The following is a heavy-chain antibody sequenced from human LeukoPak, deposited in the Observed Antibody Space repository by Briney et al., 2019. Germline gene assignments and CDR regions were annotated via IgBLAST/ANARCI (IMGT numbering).Heavy chain of an antibody. D-gene: IGHD6-19*01. CDR2: ISGSGGST. CDR1: GFTFSNYG. CDR3: AVEVAGPFWY. V-gene: IGHV3-23*01. J-gene: IGHJ4*02. Sequence: GGSLRLSCVASGFTFSNYGMGWVRQAPGKGLDWVSAISGSGGSTYYADSVKGRFTISRDNSKNTLYLQMNSLRAEDTAVYYCAVEVAGPFWYWGQGTLVTVSS.